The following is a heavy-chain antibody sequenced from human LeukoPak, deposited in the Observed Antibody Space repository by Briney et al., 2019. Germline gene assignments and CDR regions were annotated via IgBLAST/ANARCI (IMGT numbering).Heavy chain of an antibody. V-gene: IGHV3-48*01. CDR3: ASGGYSYGPLFDY. D-gene: IGHD5-18*01. CDR2: ISSSSSTI. Sequence: GGSLRLSCAASGFTFSSYAMSWVRQAPGKGLEWVSYISSSSSTIYYADSVKGRFTISRDNAKNSLYLQMNSLRAEDTAVYYCASGGYSYGPLFDYWGQGTLVTVSS. J-gene: IGHJ4*02. CDR1: GFTFSSYA.